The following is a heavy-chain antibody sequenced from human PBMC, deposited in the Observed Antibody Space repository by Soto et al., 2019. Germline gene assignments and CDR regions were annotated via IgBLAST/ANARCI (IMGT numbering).Heavy chain of an antibody. Sequence: GGSLRLSCAACGFAFSSYGMHWVRQAPGKGLEWVAVIWYDGSNKYYADSVKGRFTISRDNSKNTLYLQMNSLRAEDTAVYYCATSRGIYYYGSGDFDYWGQGTLVTVSS. CDR2: IWYDGSNK. CDR3: ATSRGIYYYGSGDFDY. CDR1: GFAFSSYG. D-gene: IGHD3-10*01. V-gene: IGHV3-33*01. J-gene: IGHJ4*02.